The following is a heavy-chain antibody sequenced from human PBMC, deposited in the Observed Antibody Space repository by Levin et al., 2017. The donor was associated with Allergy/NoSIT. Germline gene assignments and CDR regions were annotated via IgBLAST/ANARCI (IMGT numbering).Heavy chain of an antibody. J-gene: IGHJ4*02. CDR2: IYWDDDK. D-gene: IGHD3-22*01. Sequence: SGPTLVKPTQTLTLSCTFSGFSLSRVGVGWIRQPPGKALEWLALIYWDDDKRYSPSLKSRLTITKDTSKNQVVLKMTNMDSVDTATYYCAHSPYYDSSAYDRTFDYWGPGTLVTVSS. CDR3: AHSPYYDSSAYDRTFDY. V-gene: IGHV2-5*02. CDR1: GFSLSRVG.